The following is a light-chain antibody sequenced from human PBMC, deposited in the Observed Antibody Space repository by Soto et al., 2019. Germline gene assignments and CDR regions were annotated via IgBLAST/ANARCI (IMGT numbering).Light chain of an antibody. CDR1: NSDVGAYNF. J-gene: IGLJ2*01. CDR3: SSYTSSSTQVI. V-gene: IGLV2-14*01. CDR2: EVS. Sequence: QSALTQPASVSGSPGQSVTISCTGTNSDVGAYNFVSWYQQHPGKAPKVMIYEVSNRPSGISNRFSASKSGNTASLTISGLQAEDEAEYYCSSYTSSSTQVIFGGGTELTVL.